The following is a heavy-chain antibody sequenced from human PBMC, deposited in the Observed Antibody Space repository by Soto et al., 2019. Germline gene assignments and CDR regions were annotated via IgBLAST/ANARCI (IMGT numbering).Heavy chain of an antibody. Sequence: RPVGSLRLSCGASVTTFGTFGTTCVRQTPGRGLEWVSGIDAYRDSVRGRFIISRDNAKRTLHLQMNSLRDEDTAIYYCTRWDGFAEVWGQGATVNVSS. D-gene: IGHD1-26*01. CDR1: VTTFGTFG. J-gene: IGHJ3*01. CDR2: ID. CDR3: TRWDGFAEV. V-gene: IGHV3-20*04.